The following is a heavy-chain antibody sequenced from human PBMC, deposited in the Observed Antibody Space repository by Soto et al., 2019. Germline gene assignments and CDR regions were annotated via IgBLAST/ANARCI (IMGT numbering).Heavy chain of an antibody. Sequence: ASVKVSCKASGYTFTSYGISWVRQAPGQGLEWMGWISAYNGNTNYAQKLQGRVTMTTDTSTSTAYMELRSLRSDDTAVYCCARDLRVGATHGDYFDYWGQGTLVTVSS. V-gene: IGHV1-18*01. J-gene: IGHJ4*02. CDR3: ARDLRVGATHGDYFDY. D-gene: IGHD1-26*01. CDR2: ISAYNGNT. CDR1: GYTFTSYG.